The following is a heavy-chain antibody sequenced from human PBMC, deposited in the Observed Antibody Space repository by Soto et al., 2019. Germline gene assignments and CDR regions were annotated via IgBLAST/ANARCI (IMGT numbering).Heavy chain of an antibody. J-gene: IGHJ4*02. D-gene: IGHD4-17*01. CDR3: AKEGGSYGDYEPNGFDY. CDR2: ISWNSGSI. V-gene: IGHV3-9*01. CDR1: GFTFDDYA. Sequence: EVQLVESGGGLVQPGRSLRLSCAASGFTFDDYAMHWVRQAPGKGLEWVSGISWNSGSIGYADSVKGRFTISRDNAKNSLYLQMISLRAEDTALYYCAKEGGSYGDYEPNGFDYWGQGTLVTVSS.